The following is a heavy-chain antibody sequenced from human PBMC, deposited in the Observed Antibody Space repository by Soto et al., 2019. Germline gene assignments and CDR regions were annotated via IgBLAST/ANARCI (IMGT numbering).Heavy chain of an antibody. CDR1: GFTFSSYA. Sequence: PGGSLRLSCAASGFTFSSYAMSWVRQAPGKGLEWVSAISGSGGSTYHADSVKGRFTISRDNSKNTLYLQMNSLRAEDTAVYYCAKVRTMIVVVTSYYFDYWGQGTLVTVS. CDR2: ISGSGGST. J-gene: IGHJ4*02. D-gene: IGHD3-22*01. V-gene: IGHV3-23*01. CDR3: AKVRTMIVVVTSYYFDY.